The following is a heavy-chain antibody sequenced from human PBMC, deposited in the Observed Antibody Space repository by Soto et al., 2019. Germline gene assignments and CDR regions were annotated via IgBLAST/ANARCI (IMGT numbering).Heavy chain of an antibody. D-gene: IGHD3-9*01. CDR1: GFTFSSYA. J-gene: IGHJ4*01. V-gene: IGHV3-23*01. CDR2: ISGNSGST. Sequence: PGGSLRLSCAASGFTFSSYAMTWVRQAPGKGLEWVSTISGNSGSTYYADSVKGRFTISRDNSKNTLYLQMNSLRAEDTAVYYCAKDTYYDILTGYSSDYWGQGTLVTVSS. CDR3: AKDTYYDILTGYSSDY.